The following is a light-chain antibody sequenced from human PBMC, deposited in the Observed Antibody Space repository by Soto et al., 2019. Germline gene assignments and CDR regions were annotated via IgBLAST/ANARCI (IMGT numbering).Light chain of an antibody. CDR3: QQYETLSMT. CDR2: DAS. V-gene: IGKV1-5*01. CDR1: QSVSGY. J-gene: IGKJ5*01. Sequence: ILMTQSLSTLSSSLLEPVYLXCRASQSVSGYLAWYQQKPGEAPKLLIYDASAWPRGVPSRFSGSGSGTNFTLTIASLQPDDFATYYCQQYETLSMTFGPGTKLDNK.